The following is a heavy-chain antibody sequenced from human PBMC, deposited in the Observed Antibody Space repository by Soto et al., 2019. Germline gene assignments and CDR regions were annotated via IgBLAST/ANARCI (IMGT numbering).Heavy chain of an antibody. CDR1: GGSISSYY. D-gene: IGHD1-26*01. CDR2: IYYSGST. Sequence: PSETLSLTCTVSGGSISSYYWSWIRKPPGKGLEWIGYIYYSGSTYYNPSLKSRVTISVDTSKNQFSLKLSSVTAADTAVYYCARPSVGATTLVSLGGKYYYYYGMDVWGQGTTVTVSS. V-gene: IGHV4-59*04. CDR3: ARPSVGATTLVSLGGKYYYYYGMDV. J-gene: IGHJ6*02.